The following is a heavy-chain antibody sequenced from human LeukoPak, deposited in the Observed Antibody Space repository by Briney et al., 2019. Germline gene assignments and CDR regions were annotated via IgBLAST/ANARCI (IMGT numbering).Heavy chain of an antibody. Sequence: SETLSLTCTVSGGSISSYYWSWIRQPPGKGLEWIGYIYYSGTTNYNPSLKSRVTISVDTSKNQFSLKLSSVTAADTAVYYCARGVYIAAAQYAYWGQGTLVTVSP. CDR2: IYYSGTT. J-gene: IGHJ4*02. D-gene: IGHD6-13*01. V-gene: IGHV4-59*01. CDR3: ARGVYIAAAQYAY. CDR1: GGSISSYY.